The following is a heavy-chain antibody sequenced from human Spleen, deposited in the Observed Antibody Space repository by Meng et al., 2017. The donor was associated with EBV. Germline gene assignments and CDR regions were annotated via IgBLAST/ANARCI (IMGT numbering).Heavy chain of an antibody. CDR3: AALKGSSSSGSDY. J-gene: IGHJ4*02. CDR1: GGTSGNYP. Sequence: QGQLVQSGTEVKKPGSSVTVSCKASGGTSGNYPIVWVRQAPGQGLEWMGGIIPIYGTKYADKFQGRLSITADESTSTAHMELTSLRSEDTAVYYCAALKGSSSSGSDYWGQGTLVTVSS. D-gene: IGHD6-6*01. V-gene: IGHV1-69*01. CDR2: IIPIYGT.